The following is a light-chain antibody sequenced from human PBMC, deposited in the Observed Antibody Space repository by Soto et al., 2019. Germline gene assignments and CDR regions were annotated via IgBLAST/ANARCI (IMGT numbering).Light chain of an antibody. Sequence: EIVRTQSPATLSLSPGERATLSCRASQSVSSNLAWYQQKPGQAPRLLIYGASTRATGIPARFSGSGSGTDFTLTISSLQSEDFEVYYCQQYNNWPRTFGQGTKVDIK. V-gene: IGKV3-15*01. CDR2: GAS. CDR3: QQYNNWPRT. CDR1: QSVSSN. J-gene: IGKJ1*01.